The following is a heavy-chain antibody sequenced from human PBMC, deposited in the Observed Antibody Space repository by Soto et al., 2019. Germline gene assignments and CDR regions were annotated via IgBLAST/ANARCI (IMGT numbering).Heavy chain of an antibody. V-gene: IGHV3-23*01. CDR2: ISGSGGST. Sequence: EVHLLESGGGSVQPGGSLRLSCAASGFTFSSYAMSWVRQAPGKGLEWVLGISGSGGSTYYVDSVKGRFTISRDNSKNTLYLQMNSLRAEDTAVYYCAKDFGYNYGYDAFDIWGQGTMVTVSS. J-gene: IGHJ3*02. CDR3: AKDFGYNYGYDAFDI. D-gene: IGHD5-18*01. CDR1: GFTFSSYA.